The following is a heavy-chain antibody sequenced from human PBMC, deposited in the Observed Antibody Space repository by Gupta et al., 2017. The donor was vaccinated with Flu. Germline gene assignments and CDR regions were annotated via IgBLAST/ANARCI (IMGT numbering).Heavy chain of an antibody. J-gene: IGHJ2*01. V-gene: IGHV4-31*02. D-gene: IGHD1-1*01. CDR2: IYYTGST. CDR3: AREGVATSARYFDL. Sequence: GWIGYIYYTGSTYYNPSLKSRLIISVDTSKNQFSLKLSSVTAADTAVYFCAREGVATSARYFDLWGRGTLGHCLL.